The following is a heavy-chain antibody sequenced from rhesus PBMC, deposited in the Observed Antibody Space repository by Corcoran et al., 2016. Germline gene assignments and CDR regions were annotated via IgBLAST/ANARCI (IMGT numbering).Heavy chain of an antibody. CDR3: ARRSSGWYFDI. D-gene: IGHD6-31*01. CDR1: GGAISSSNW. Sequence: QVQLQESGPGLVKPSETLSLTCAVSGGAISSSNWWSWSRQSPGKGLELIGYIYGGSGRTSSHPSLKSRVTISTDTSKNQFSLKLSSVTAADTAVYYCARRSSGWYFDIWGPGTPITISS. V-gene: IGHV4S7*01. CDR2: IYGGSGRT. J-gene: IGHJ2*01.